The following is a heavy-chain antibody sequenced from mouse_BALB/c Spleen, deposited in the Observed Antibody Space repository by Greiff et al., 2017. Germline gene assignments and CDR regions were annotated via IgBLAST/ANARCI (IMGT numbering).Heavy chain of an antibody. J-gene: IGHJ2*01. V-gene: IGHV1-4*01. CDR1: GYTFTSYR. CDR2: INPSTGYT. CDR3: ARSVDFDY. Sequence: QVQLQQSGAELAKPGASVKMSCKASGYTFTSYRMHWVKQRPGQGLEWIGYINPSTGYTEYNQKFKDKATLTADKSSSTAYMQLSSLTSEDSAVYYCARSVDFDYWGQGTTLTVSS.